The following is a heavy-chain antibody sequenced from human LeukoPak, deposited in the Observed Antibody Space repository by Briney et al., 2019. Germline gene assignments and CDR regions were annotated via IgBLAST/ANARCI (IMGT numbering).Heavy chain of an antibody. D-gene: IGHD2-15*01. CDR3: VVGHNYFDY. Sequence: SETLSLTCSVSGGSISRYYWSWIRQPPGKGLEWIGYIYYSGSINYNPSLKSRVTISVDTSKNQLSLKLSSVTAADTAVYYCVVGHNYFDYWGQGTLVTVSS. CDR2: IYYSGSI. CDR1: GGSISRYY. J-gene: IGHJ4*02. V-gene: IGHV4-59*01.